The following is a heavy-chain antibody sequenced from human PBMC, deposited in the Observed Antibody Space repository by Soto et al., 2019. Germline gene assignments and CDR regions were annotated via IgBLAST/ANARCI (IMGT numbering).Heavy chain of an antibody. CDR1: GYTFTSYG. V-gene: IGHV1-18*01. D-gene: IGHD2-2*01. J-gene: IGHJ6*02. Sequence: QVQVMQSGAEVKKPGASVKVSCKASGYTFTSYGISWVRQAPGQGHEWMGWISTYNGNTNYAQKLQGRVTMTTDTSTSTAYMELRSLRSDDTAVYYCGRDLYQSVFYYGMDVWGQGTTVTVSS. CDR2: ISTYNGNT. CDR3: GRDLYQSVFYYGMDV.